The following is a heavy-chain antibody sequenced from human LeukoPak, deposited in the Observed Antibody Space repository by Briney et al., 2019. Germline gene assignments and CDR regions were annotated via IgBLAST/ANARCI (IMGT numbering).Heavy chain of an antibody. CDR3: ASSESDFWSLYYCMDV. CDR2: ISYDGSNK. Sequence: PGGSLRLSCAASGFTFSSYAMHWVRQAPGRGLEWVAAISYDGSNKYYGDSVKGRFTISRDHSKNTLYLHMNSRRAEDTAVYYCASSESDFWSLYYCMDVWGQGTTVTVSS. D-gene: IGHD3-3*01. J-gene: IGHJ6*02. CDR1: GFTFSSYA. V-gene: IGHV3-30-3*01.